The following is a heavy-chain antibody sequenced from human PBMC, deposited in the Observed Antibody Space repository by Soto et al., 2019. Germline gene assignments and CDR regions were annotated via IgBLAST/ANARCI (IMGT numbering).Heavy chain of an antibody. D-gene: IGHD3-16*01. CDR3: AKVSPRSRYDYIWGRNALDI. V-gene: IGHV3-30*18. Sequence: QVQLVESGGGVVQPGRSLRLSCAASGFTFSSYGMHWVRQAPGKGLEWVAVISYDGSNKYYADSVKGRFTISRDNSKNTLYLQMNSLRAEDTAVYYCAKVSPRSRYDYIWGRNALDIWGQGTMVTVSS. CDR2: ISYDGSNK. J-gene: IGHJ3*02. CDR1: GFTFSSYG.